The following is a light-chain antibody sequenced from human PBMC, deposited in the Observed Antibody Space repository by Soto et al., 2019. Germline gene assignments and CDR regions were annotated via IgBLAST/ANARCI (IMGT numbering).Light chain of an antibody. J-gene: IGKJ4*01. V-gene: IGKV3-20*01. CDR2: GTS. CDR1: QTISNNH. CDR3: EYYGSSIT. Sequence: EIVLTQSPCTLSWSPGERVTLSCRTSQTISNNHFAWYQQKPGQAPRLPIHGTSNRATGIPDRFSGSGSGTDFTLTFSRLEPEDFAVYYCEYYGSSITFGGGTKVDIK.